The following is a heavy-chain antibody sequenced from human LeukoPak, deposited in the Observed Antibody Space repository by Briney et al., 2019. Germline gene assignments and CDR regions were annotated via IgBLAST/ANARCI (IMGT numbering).Heavy chain of an antibody. V-gene: IGHV1-2*02. CDR3: ATTEGSGWYAVYFQH. CDR1: GYTFTGYY. Sequence: ASVKVSCKASGYTFTGYYMHWVRQAPGQGLEWMGWINPNSGGTNYAQKFQGRVTMTRDTSISTAYMELSRLRSDDTAVYYCATTEGSGWYAVYFQHWGQGTLVTVSS. D-gene: IGHD6-19*01. J-gene: IGHJ1*01. CDR2: INPNSGGT.